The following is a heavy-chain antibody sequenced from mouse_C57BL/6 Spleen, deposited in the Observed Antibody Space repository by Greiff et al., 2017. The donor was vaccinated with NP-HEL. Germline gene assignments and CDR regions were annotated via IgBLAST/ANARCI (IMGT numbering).Heavy chain of an antibody. CDR2: INPSNGGT. J-gene: IGHJ1*03. D-gene: IGHD1-1*01. CDR3: AREVGSSYWYFDV. CDR1: GYTFTSYW. V-gene: IGHV1-53*01. Sequence: QVQLKQPGTELVKPGASVKLSCKASGYTFTSYWMHWVKQRPGQGLEWIGNINPSNGGTNYNEKFKSKATLTVDKSSSTAYMQLSSLTSEDSAVYYCAREVGSSYWYFDVWGTGTTVTVSS.